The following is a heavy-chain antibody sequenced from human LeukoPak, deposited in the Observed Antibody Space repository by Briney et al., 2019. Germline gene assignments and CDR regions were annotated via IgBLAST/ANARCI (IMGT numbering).Heavy chain of an antibody. J-gene: IGHJ4*02. Sequence: PGGSLRLSCAAAGFTFDDYAMHWVRQAPRKGLEWVSGIGGNSGSIGYADSVNGRFTISRDNAKISLYLQMHSLRAEDTALYYCAKDTGERVAAGTGGGEFDYWGQGTLVTVSS. V-gene: IGHV3-9*01. CDR3: AKDTGERVAAGTGGGEFDY. D-gene: IGHD6-13*01. CDR1: GFTFDDYA. CDR2: IGGNSGSI.